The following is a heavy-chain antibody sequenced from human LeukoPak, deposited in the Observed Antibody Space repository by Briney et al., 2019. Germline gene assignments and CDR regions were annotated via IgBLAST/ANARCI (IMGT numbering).Heavy chain of an antibody. D-gene: IGHD6-19*01. Sequence: GGSLRLSCEASGFTFSNHGMHWVRQAPGKGLEWVAVISYDGSNKYYADSVKGRFTISRDNSKNTLYVQMNSLRAEDTAVYYCAKDRGSVAVAGLYYFDFWGQGTLVTVSS. CDR3: AKDRGSVAVAGLYYFDF. J-gene: IGHJ4*02. CDR2: ISYDGSNK. CDR1: GFTFSNHG. V-gene: IGHV3-30*18.